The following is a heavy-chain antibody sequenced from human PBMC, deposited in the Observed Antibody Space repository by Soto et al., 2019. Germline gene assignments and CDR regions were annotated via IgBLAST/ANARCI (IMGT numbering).Heavy chain of an antibody. D-gene: IGHD5-12*01. V-gene: IGHV2-5*02. CDR2: IYWDDDK. CDR3: AHGLGGYTWNDGYLDF. J-gene: IGHJ4*02. CDR1: GFSLTTRPMG. Sequence: QITLEESGPTLVKPTQTLTLTCTFSGFSLTTRPMGVGWIRQPPGKALEWLAVIYWDDDKRYSPSLRSRLTITKDTSKKQVVLTMTDMDPVDTATYYCAHGLGGYTWNDGYLDFWGQGILVSVSS.